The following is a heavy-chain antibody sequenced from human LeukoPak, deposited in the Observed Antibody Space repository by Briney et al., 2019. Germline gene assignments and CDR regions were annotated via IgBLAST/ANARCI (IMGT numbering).Heavy chain of an antibody. V-gene: IGHV4-61*05. Sequence: PSETLSLTCTVSGGSISSSSYYWSWIRQPPGKGLEWIGYIYYSGSTNYNPSLKSRVTMSVDTSKNQFSLKLSSVTAADTAVYYCARHKTVFGSCSGGSCYPQMIYYYYGMDVWGQGTTVTVSS. CDR1: GGSISSSSYY. J-gene: IGHJ6*02. D-gene: IGHD2-15*01. CDR2: IYYSGST. CDR3: ARHKTVFGSCSGGSCYPQMIYYYYGMDV.